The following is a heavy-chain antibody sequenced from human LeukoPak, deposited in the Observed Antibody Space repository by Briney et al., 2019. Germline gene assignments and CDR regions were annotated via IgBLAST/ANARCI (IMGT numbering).Heavy chain of an antibody. V-gene: IGHV3-30*18. CDR3: AKGTAINRFHWFDP. J-gene: IGHJ5*02. Sequence: KTGGSLRLSCAASGFTFSSFGMHWVRQAPGKGLEWVAVLSYDGSNNYYADSVKGRFTISRDNSKNTLYLQMNSLRAEDTAVYYCAKGTAINRFHWFDPWGQGTLVTVSS. CDR2: LSYDGSNN. D-gene: IGHD2-21*02. CDR1: GFTFSSFG.